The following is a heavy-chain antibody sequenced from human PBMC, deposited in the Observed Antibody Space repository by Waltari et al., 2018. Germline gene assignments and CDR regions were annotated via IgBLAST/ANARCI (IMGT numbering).Heavy chain of an antibody. Sequence: EVQLVESGGGLVKPGGSLRLSCAASGFTFSSDSMNWVRQAPGKELYVFSSISSSSSYIYYADAVKGRFTISRDNAKNSLYLQMNSLRAEDTAVYYCARGVGSRDYDYWGQGTLVTVSS. J-gene: IGHJ4*02. V-gene: IGHV3-21*01. CDR1: GFTFSSDS. CDR2: ISSSSSYI. CDR3: ARGVGSRDYDY. D-gene: IGHD1-26*01.